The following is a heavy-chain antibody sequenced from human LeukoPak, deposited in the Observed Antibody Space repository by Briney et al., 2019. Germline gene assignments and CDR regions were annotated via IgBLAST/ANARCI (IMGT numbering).Heavy chain of an antibody. CDR3: AKDSHVVVVSPAYFDY. V-gene: IGHV3-23*01. J-gene: IGHJ4*01. CDR2: LSGTGEST. CDR1: GFNFDIYA. D-gene: IGHD2-21*01. Sequence: QPGGSLRLSCAASGFNFDIYAMTWVRQAPGRGLEWVSSLSGTGESTSYADSVKGRFIISRDNSRNTLYLQMNSLRVEDTAVYFCAKDSHVVVVSPAYFDYWGHGTLVTVSS.